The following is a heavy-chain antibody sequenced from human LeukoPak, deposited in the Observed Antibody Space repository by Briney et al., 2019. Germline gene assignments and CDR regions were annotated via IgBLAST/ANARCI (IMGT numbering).Heavy chain of an antibody. V-gene: IGHV4-39*01. Sequence: SETLSLTCAVSGGSISSTSYYWAWIRQPPGKGLEWIGTIYYSGSTYHNPSLKSRVTMSVDTSRNQFSLKLSSVDAADTAVYYCAKAGVRYFDSSGLYAFDYWGQGTTVTVSS. D-gene: IGHD3-22*01. CDR1: GGSISSTSYY. CDR3: AKAGVRYFDSSGLYAFDY. J-gene: IGHJ3*01. CDR2: IYYSGST.